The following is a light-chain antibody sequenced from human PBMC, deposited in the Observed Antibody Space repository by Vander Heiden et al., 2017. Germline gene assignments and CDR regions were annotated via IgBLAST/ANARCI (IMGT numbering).Light chain of an antibody. CDR3: KQNNSWGLT. CDR2: KAS. Sequence: DIQMTQSPSTLSASVGDRVTITCRASQTISSWLAWYQQKPGKAPKLLIYKASNLGGGVPPRFSGSGPGTEFTFTISGLQPVDLETYYCKQNNSWGLTFGGGSRVRSN. J-gene: IGKJ4*01. CDR1: QTISSW. V-gene: IGKV1-5*03.